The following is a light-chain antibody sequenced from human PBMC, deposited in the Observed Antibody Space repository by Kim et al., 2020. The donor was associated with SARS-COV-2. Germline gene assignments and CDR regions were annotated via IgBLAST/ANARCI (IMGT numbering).Light chain of an antibody. V-gene: IGKV3-15*01. J-gene: IGKJ1*01. CDR3: QQYNNWPPT. CDR2: GAS. CDR1: QSVSSN. Sequence: EIVMTQSPATLSVCPGERATLSCRASQSVSSNLAWYQQKPGQAPRLFIYGASTRATGIPARFSGSGSGTEFTLTISSLQSEDFAVYYCQQYNNWPPTFGQGTKVEIK.